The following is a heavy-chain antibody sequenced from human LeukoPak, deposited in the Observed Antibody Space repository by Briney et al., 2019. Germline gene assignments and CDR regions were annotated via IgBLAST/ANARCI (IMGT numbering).Heavy chain of an antibody. CDR3: AASYTTSWPEIDY. V-gene: IGHV4-39*01. J-gene: IGHJ4*02. CDR2: IYYSGST. CDR1: GGSIISSSYY. D-gene: IGHD6-13*01. Sequence: PSETLSLTCTVSGGSIISSSYYWGWIRQPPGKGLEWIGSIYYSGSTYYNPSLKSRVTISVDTSKNQFSLKLSSVTAADTAVYYCAASYTTSWPEIDYWGQGTLVTVSS.